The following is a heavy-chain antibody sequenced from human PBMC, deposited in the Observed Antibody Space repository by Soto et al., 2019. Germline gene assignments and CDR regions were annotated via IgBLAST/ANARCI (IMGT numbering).Heavy chain of an antibody. V-gene: IGHV3-23*01. CDR1: GFTFSSYA. Sequence: PGGSLRLSCAASGFTFSSYAMSWVRQAPGKGLEWVSAISGSGGSTYYADSVKGRFTISRDNSKNTLYLQMNSLRAEDTAVYYCAKQPRDIVAVPAPNDAFDIWGQGTMVTVSS. CDR3: AKQPRDIVAVPAPNDAFDI. CDR2: ISGSGGST. D-gene: IGHD2-2*01. J-gene: IGHJ3*02.